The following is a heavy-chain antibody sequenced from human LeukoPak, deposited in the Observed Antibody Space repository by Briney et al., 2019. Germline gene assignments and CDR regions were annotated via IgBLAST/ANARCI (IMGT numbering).Heavy chain of an antibody. Sequence: GGSLRLSCAASGFTVSSNYMTWVRQAPGKGLEWVSTIGGSGSSTYYADSVKGRFTLSRDNSKNTLYLQMNSLRAEDTAVYYCAKLPSSSVGSGRGVLDYWGQGTLVTVSP. V-gene: IGHV3-23*01. CDR1: GFTVSSNY. D-gene: IGHD6-19*01. J-gene: IGHJ4*02. CDR2: IGGSGSST. CDR3: AKLPSSSVGSGRGVLDY.